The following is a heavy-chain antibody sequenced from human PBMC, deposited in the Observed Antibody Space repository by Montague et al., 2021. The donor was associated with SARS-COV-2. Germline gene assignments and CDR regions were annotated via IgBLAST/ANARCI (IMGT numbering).Heavy chain of an antibody. J-gene: IGHJ3*01. D-gene: IGHD3-3*01. CDR1: GHSIWSSDW. V-gene: IGHV4-4*02. CDR3: ARAQVTIFGVLIMLPAAGTVDV. CDR2: INHSGSS. Sequence: SETLSLTCSVSGHSIWSSDWWTWVRRPPGKGLEWIGEINHSGSSNYNPSLESRVTMSVDTSKNQFSLRLNSVSAADTAVYYCARAQVTIFGVLIMLPAAGTVDVWGQGTTVTVSS.